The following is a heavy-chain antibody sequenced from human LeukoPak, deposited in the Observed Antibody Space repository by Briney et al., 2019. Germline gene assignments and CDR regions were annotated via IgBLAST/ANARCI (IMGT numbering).Heavy chain of an antibody. CDR1: GGPMSGYRT. Sequence: SETLSLTCTVSGGPMSGYRTWGGVRQPPGKGLEWIVNIHHDGRTAPNPSLKRRLPLPQDTSTHHLSLKVNPVTATDTALYYCARVVTAAGLDVWGPGILVTISS. J-gene: IGHJ4*02. D-gene: IGHD6-25*01. CDR2: IHHDGRT. V-gene: IGHV4-34*01. CDR3: ARVVTAAGLDV.